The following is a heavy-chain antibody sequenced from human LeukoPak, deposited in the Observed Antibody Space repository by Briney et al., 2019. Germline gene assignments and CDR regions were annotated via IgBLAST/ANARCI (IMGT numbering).Heavy chain of an antibody. CDR1: VDSLSSYY. J-gene: IGHJ4*02. D-gene: IGHD1-26*01. CDR3: AKDDGSRSYSVY. V-gene: IGHV4-59*01. CDR2: NYHSGST. Sequence: PSETLSLTCTVSVDSLSSYYWSWIRQPPGKGLEWIGYNYHSGSTNYNPSLKSRITISVDTSKNQFSLKLSSVTAADTAVYYCAKDDGSRSYSVYWGQGTLVTVSS.